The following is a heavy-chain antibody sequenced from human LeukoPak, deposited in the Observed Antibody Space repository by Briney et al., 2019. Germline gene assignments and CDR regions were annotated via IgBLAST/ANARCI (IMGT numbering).Heavy chain of an antibody. D-gene: IGHD2-2*02. Sequence: GGTLRLSCAASGFTFSRYGMSWVRQAPGKGLEWVSSISSSSSYIYYADSVKGRFTISRDNAKNSLYLQMNSLRAEDTAVYYCARSMVTIPIPGGYWGQGTLVTVSS. CDR3: ARSMVTIPIPGGY. CDR2: ISSSSSYI. CDR1: GFTFSRYG. J-gene: IGHJ4*02. V-gene: IGHV3-21*01.